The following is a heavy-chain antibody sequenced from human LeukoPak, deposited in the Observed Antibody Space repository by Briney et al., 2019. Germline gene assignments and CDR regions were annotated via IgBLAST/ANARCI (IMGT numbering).Heavy chain of an antibody. Sequence: GGSLRLSCAASGFTFSSYAMHWVRQAPGKGLEWVAVISYDGSNKYYADSVKGRFTISRDNSKNTLYLQMNSLRTEDTAVYYCARGQIVVVDNWGQGTLVTVSS. CDR1: GFTFSSYA. J-gene: IGHJ4*02. D-gene: IGHD3-22*01. CDR2: ISYDGSNK. CDR3: ARGQIVVVDN. V-gene: IGHV3-30*04.